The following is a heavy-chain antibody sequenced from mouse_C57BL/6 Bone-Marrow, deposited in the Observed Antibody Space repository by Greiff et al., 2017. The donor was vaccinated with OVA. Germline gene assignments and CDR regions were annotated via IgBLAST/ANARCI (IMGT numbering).Heavy chain of an antibody. J-gene: IGHJ2*01. Sequence: QVQLKQSGAELVKPGASVKISCKASGYAFSSYWMNWVKQRPGKGLEWIGQIYPGDGDTNYNGKFKGKATLTADKSSSTAYMQLSSLTSEDSAVYFGARRGTTMVTTGFFDYWGQGTTLTVSS. CDR1: GYAFSSYW. V-gene: IGHV1-80*01. D-gene: IGHD2-2*01. CDR3: ARRGTTMVTTGFFDY. CDR2: IYPGDGDT.